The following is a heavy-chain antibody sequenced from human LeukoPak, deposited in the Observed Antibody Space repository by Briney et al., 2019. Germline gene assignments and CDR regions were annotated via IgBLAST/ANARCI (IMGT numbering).Heavy chain of an antibody. V-gene: IGHV1-46*01. CDR1: GYTFTSYY. J-gene: IGHJ5*02. CDR2: INPSGGST. D-gene: IGHD3-3*01. Sequence: ASVKVSCKASGYTFTSYYMHWVRQAPGQGLEGMGIINPSGGSTSYAQKFQGRVTMTRDMSTSTVYMELSSLRSEDTAVYYCARDSSKDTIFGVVIGNWFDPWGQGTLVTVSS. CDR3: ARDSSKDTIFGVVIGNWFDP.